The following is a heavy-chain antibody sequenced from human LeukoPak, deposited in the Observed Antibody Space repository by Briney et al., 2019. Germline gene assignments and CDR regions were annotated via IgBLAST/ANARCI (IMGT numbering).Heavy chain of an antibody. D-gene: IGHD3-22*01. CDR3: ASLYYYDSSGPGGGY. J-gene: IGHJ4*02. V-gene: IGHV3-30-3*01. Sequence: GGSLRLSCAASGFTFSSYAMHWVRQAPGKGLEWVAVISYDGSNKYYADSVKGRFTISRDNAKNSLYLQMNSLRAEDTAVYYCASLYYYDSSGPGGGYWGQGTLVTVSS. CDR1: GFTFSSYA. CDR2: ISYDGSNK.